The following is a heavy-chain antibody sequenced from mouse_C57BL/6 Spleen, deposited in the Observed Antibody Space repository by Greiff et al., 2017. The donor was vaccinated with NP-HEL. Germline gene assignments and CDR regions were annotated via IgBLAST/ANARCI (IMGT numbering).Heavy chain of an antibody. J-gene: IGHJ2*01. V-gene: IGHV1-19*01. Sequence: VHVKQSGPVLVKPGASVKMSCKASGYTFTDYYMNWVKQSHGKSLEWIGVINPYNGGTSYNQKFKGKATLTVDKSSSTAYMELNSLTSEDSAVYYCARSAEAGVFDYWGQGTTLTVSS. CDR2: INPYNGGT. D-gene: IGHD6-1*01. CDR1: GYTFTDYY. CDR3: ARSAEAGVFDY.